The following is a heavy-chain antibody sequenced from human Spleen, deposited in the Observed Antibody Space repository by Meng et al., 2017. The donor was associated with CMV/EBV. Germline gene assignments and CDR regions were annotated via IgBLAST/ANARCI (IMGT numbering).Heavy chain of an antibody. V-gene: IGHV1-2*02. Sequence: KVSCKASGYTFTAYYMHWVRQAPGQGLEWMGWINPKNGGTEYAQRFQGRVTMTRDTSISTAYMELSSLRSDDTAVYYCETVGRLAIPSWGQGTLVTVSS. D-gene: IGHD2-15*01. J-gene: IGHJ5*02. CDR1: GYTFTAYY. CDR2: INPKNGGT. CDR3: ETVGRLAIPS.